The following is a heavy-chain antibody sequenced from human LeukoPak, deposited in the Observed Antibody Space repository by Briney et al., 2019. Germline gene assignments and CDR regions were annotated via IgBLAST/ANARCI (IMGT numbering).Heavy chain of an antibody. CDR3: ARAMSTFGGVRNYFDS. CDR1: GFTFSSYG. V-gene: IGHV3-30*03. J-gene: IGHJ4*02. D-gene: IGHD3-16*01. Sequence: GGSLRLSCAASGFTFSSYGMHWVRQAPGKGLEWVAVISYDGSNKYYADSVKGRFRISRDNAKSSLDLEMNSLRAEDTAVYYCARAMSTFGGVRNYFDSWGQGTLVTVSS. CDR2: ISYDGSNK.